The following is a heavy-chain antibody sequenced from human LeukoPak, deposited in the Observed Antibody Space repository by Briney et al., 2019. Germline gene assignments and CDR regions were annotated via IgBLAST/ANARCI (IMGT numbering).Heavy chain of an antibody. Sequence: PGESLKISCKGSGYSFASYWVGWVRQMPGKGLEWMGIIYPGDSDTRYSPSFQGQVTISADKSIGTAFLQWSSLKASDTAMYYCATLYSSTWPIYWGQGTLVTVSS. V-gene: IGHV5-51*01. CDR2: IYPGDSDT. CDR1: GYSFASYW. D-gene: IGHD6-13*01. CDR3: ATLYSSTWPIY. J-gene: IGHJ4*02.